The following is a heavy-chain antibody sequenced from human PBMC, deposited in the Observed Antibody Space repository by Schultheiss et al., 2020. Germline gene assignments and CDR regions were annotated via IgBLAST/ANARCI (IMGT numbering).Heavy chain of an antibody. CDR3: ARGYCSGGSCYSGLCDY. CDR1: GYTFTGYY. Sequence: ASVKVSCKASGYTFTGYYMHWVRQAPGKGLEWMGGFDPEDGETIYAQKFQGRVTMTRDTSTSTVYMELSSLRSEDTAVYYCARGYCSGGSCYSGLCDYWGQGALVTVSS. J-gene: IGHJ4*02. CDR2: FDPEDGET. V-gene: IGHV1-24*01. D-gene: IGHD2-15*01.